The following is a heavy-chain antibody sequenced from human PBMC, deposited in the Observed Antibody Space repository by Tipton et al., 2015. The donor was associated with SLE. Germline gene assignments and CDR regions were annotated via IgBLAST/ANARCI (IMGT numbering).Heavy chain of an antibody. D-gene: IGHD3-22*01. J-gene: IGHJ4*02. Sequence: SLRLSCAASGFTFDDYGMSWVRQAPGKGVVWVSGINWNGGSTGYADSVKGRFTISRDNAKNSLYLQMNSLRAEDTAVYYCARGGYYDSGPLHYWGQGTLTTVSS. CDR1: GFTFDDYG. CDR3: ARGGYYDSGPLHY. V-gene: IGHV3-20*04. CDR2: INWNGGST.